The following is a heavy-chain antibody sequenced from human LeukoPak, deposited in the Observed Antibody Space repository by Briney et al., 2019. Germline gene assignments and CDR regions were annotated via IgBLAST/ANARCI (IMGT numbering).Heavy chain of an antibody. CDR3: ASSGSYRFDY. D-gene: IGHD1-26*01. CDR1: GFTFSSHW. J-gene: IGHJ4*02. V-gene: IGHV3-74*01. CDR2: INSDGSSI. Sequence: PGGSLRLSCAASGFTFSSHWMHWVRQAPGKGLVWVSRINSDGSSISYADSVKGRFTISRDNAKNTLYLQMNSLRAEDTAVYYCASSGSYRFDYWGQGTLVTVSS.